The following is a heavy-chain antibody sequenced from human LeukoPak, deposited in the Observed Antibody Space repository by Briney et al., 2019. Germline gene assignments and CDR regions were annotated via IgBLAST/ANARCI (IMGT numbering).Heavy chain of an antibody. D-gene: IGHD5-18*01. CDR3: ARNKKGDRYTYGHDS. Sequence: GGSLRLSCATSGFTFNNYNMNWVRQAPGRALEWVSSITSSGTYIFYADSVKGRFTISRDNAKNSLYLQMNSLGPEDTAVYYCARNKKGDRYTYGHDSWGQGTLVAVSS. CDR2: ITSSGTYI. CDR1: GFTFNNYN. J-gene: IGHJ4*02. V-gene: IGHV3-21*01.